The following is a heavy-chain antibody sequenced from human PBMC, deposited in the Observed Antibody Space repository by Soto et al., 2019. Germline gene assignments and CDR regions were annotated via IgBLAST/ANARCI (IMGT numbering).Heavy chain of an antibody. J-gene: IGHJ6*02. CDR3: ARSRRGAYSSGWYTPPGYYNYGIDV. CDR1: GYSFTTYW. CDR2: IYPGDSDT. V-gene: IGHV5-51*01. D-gene: IGHD6-19*01. Sequence: GESLKISCKAAGYSFTTYWIGWVRQMPGKGLEWMGIIYPGDSDTKYSPSLQGQVSISSDASISTAYFHCTSLKASDPSTLHCARSRRGAYSSGWYTPPGYYNYGIDVWGQGTKVTVS.